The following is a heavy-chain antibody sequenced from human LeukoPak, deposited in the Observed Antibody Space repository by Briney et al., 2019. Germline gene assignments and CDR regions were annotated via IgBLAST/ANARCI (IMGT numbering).Heavy chain of an antibody. CDR2: INHSGST. J-gene: IGHJ4*02. CDR1: GGSFSGYY. CDR3: AREGSSSPWDY. V-gene: IGHV4-34*01. Sequence: PSETLSLTCAVYGGSFSGYYWSWIRQPPGKGLEWIGEINHSGSTNYNPSLKSRVTISVDTSKNQFSLKLISVTAADTAVYYCAREGSSSPWDYWGQGTLVTVSS. D-gene: IGHD6-13*01.